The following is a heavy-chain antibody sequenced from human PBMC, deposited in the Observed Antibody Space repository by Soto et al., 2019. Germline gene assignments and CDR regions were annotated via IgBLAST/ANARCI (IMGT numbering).Heavy chain of an antibody. CDR2: ISYGGRT. V-gene: IGHV4-31*03. D-gene: IGHD3-3*01. CDR1: GDSISSGAYH. CDR3: ARGTLAYDVDSGYYAEACDD. Sequence: QVQLRESGPGLVKPSQTLSLTCTVSGDSISSGAYHWRWVRQSPGQGLEWMGYISYGGRTNYNPSLRSRSPTSQDTAKNHGARRRGSGTAADTAVYFGARGTLAYDVDSGYYAEACDDWGQGILVTVSS. J-gene: IGHJ4*02.